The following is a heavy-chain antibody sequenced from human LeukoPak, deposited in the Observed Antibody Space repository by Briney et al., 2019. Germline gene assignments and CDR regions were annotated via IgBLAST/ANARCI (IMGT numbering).Heavy chain of an antibody. CDR2: ISWNSGSI. Sequence: PGRSLRLACAASGFTFDNYAMHWVRQAPGKGLEWVSGISWNSGSIGYADSVKGRFTISRDNAKNSLYLQMNSLRAEDTALYYCAQDGKVAWYYYMDVWGKGTTVTVSS. D-gene: IGHD2-15*01. J-gene: IGHJ6*03. CDR3: AQDGKVAWYYYMDV. CDR1: GFTFDNYA. V-gene: IGHV3-9*01.